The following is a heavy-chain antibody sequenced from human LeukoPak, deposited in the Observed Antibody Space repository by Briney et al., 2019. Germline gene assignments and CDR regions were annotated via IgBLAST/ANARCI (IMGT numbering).Heavy chain of an antibody. J-gene: IGHJ6*02. D-gene: IGHD6-19*01. CDR1: GGSISSYY. V-gene: IGHV4-59*01. CDR3: ARSGSGLDYYGMDV. Sequence: SETLSLTCTVSGGSISSYYWSWIRQPPGKGLEWIGYIYYSGSTNYNPSLKSRVTISVDTSKNQFSLKLSSVTAADTAVYYCARSGSGLDYYGMDVWGQGTTVTVSS. CDR2: IYYSGST.